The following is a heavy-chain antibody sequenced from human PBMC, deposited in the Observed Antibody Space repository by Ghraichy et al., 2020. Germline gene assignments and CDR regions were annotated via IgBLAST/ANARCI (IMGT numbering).Heavy chain of an antibody. J-gene: IGHJ4*02. V-gene: IGHV4-34*01. Sequence: SETLSLTCAVYGGSFSGYYWSWIRQPPGKGLEWIGEINHSGSTNYNPSLKSRVTISVDTSKNQFSLKLSSVTAADTAVYYCARVLGYWGQGTLVTVSS. CDR1: GGSFSGYY. CDR3: ARVLGY. CDR2: INHSGST.